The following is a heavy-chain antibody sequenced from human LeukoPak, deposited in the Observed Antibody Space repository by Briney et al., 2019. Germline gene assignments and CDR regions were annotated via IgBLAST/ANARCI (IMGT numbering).Heavy chain of an antibody. V-gene: IGHV3-21*01. D-gene: IGHD6-19*01. CDR2: ISSSSSYI. CDR1: GFTFSSYS. Sequence: PGGSLRLSCAASGFTFSSYSMNWVRQAPGKGLEWVSSISSSSSYIYYADSVKGRFTISRDNAKNSLYLQMNSLRAEDTAVYYCASSEQWLAHLDYWGQGTLVTASS. J-gene: IGHJ4*02. CDR3: ASSEQWLAHLDY.